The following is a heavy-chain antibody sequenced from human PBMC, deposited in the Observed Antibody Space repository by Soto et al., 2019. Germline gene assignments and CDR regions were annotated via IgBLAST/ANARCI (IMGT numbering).Heavy chain of an antibody. Sequence: ASVKVSCKASGGTFSSYAISWVRQAPGQGLEWMGWISTYSGDTKYAQKFQGRVTMTTDTSTTTAYLELRSLRSDDTAVYYCARHHGPTTSENWFDPWGKGTLVKVYS. D-gene: IGHD5-12*01. V-gene: IGHV1-18*01. CDR1: GGTFSSYA. CDR3: ARHHGPTTSENWFDP. CDR2: ISTYSGDT. J-gene: IGHJ5*02.